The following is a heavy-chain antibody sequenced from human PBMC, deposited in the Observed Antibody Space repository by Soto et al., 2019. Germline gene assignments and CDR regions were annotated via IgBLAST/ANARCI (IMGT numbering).Heavy chain of an antibody. CDR2: ISGSGRKT. D-gene: IGHD2-8*01. CDR1: GFTFGSNG. Sequence: PGGSLRLSCATSGFTFGSNGMSWVRQAPGKGLDWVSGISGSGRKTYYADSVKGRFTISRDNSKNTLFLQMNSLRVEDTAVYYCAKNGLSDSPSAIDSWGQGTLVTVSS. V-gene: IGHV3-23*01. J-gene: IGHJ4*02. CDR3: AKNGLSDSPSAIDS.